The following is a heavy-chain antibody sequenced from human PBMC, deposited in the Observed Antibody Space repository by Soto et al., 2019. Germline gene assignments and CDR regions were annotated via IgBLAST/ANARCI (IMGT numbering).Heavy chain of an antibody. D-gene: IGHD3-16*01. Sequence: SETLSLTCTVSGGSISSGDSYWSWIRQSPGKGLEWIGYIFYSGSTYYNPSLGSRFTISVDTSKNQFSPKLNSVTAADTAVYYCAREGAASYSYYYGTDVWGQGTTVTVSS. CDR3: AREGAASYSYYYGTDV. V-gene: IGHV4-30-4*01. CDR2: IFYSGST. J-gene: IGHJ6*02. CDR1: GGSISSGDSY.